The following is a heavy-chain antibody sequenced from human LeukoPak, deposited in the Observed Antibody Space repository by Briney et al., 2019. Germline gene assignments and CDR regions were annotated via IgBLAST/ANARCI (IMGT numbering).Heavy chain of an antibody. CDR2: IYYSGST. Sequence: SETLSLTCTVSGGSISSSSYYWGWIRQPPGKGLEWIGSIYYSGSTYYNPSLKSRVTISVDTSKNQFSLKLSSVTAADTAVYYCVRPYCSGGSCYSLGIGWFDPWGQGTLVTVSS. V-gene: IGHV4-39*01. CDR3: VRPYCSGGSCYSLGIGWFDP. J-gene: IGHJ5*02. D-gene: IGHD2-15*01. CDR1: GGSISSSSYY.